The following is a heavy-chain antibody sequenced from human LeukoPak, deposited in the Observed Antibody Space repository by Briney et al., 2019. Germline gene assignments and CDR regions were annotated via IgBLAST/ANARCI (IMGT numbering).Heavy chain of an antibody. D-gene: IGHD5-18*01. Sequence: ASVKVSCKASGYTFTSYDINWVRQATGQGLEWMGWMNPNSGNTGYAQKFQGRVTMTRNTSISTAYMELGSLRSEDTAVYYCARGRGDTAMVRDYYYYMDVWGKGTTVTVSS. CDR3: ARGRGDTAMVRDYYYYMDV. J-gene: IGHJ6*03. CDR1: GYTFTSYD. V-gene: IGHV1-8*01. CDR2: MNPNSGNT.